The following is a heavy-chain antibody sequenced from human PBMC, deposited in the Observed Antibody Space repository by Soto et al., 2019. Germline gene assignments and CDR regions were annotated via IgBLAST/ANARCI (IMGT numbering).Heavy chain of an antibody. J-gene: IGHJ4*02. Sequence: EVQLVESGGGMVKPGGSLRLSCAASGLTLSSYSMNWARQAPGKGLEWVSSISSSSSYIYYADSVKGRFTISRDNAKNSLYLQMNSLRAEDTAVYYCARDRGVIPDYWGQGTLVTVSS. CDR2: ISSSSSYI. CDR3: ARDRGVIPDY. D-gene: IGHD3-10*01. V-gene: IGHV3-21*01. CDR1: GLTLSSYS.